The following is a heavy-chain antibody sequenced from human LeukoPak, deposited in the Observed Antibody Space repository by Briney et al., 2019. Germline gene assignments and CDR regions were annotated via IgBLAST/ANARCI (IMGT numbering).Heavy chain of an antibody. D-gene: IGHD2-21*02. CDR3: AGESGGGYHSEGPKL. CDR2: VRHDGSNE. CDR1: GFVLSDYG. V-gene: IGHV3-30*02. Sequence: GGSLRLSCAASGFVLSDYGMHWVRQAPGKGLEWVAFVRHDGSNEYYADSVKGRFSISRDKSKNTLYLQMRSLRAEDTAVYSCAGESGGGYHSEGPKLWGLGTLVTVSA. J-gene: IGHJ4*02.